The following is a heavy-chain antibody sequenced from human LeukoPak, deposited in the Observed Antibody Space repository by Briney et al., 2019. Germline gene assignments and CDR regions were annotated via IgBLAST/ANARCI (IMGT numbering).Heavy chain of an antibody. CDR1: GFTFTSYA. J-gene: IGHJ4*02. V-gene: IGHV3-23*01. D-gene: IGHD7-27*01. CDR2: ISGSGGST. Sequence: GESLRLSCAASGFTFTSYAVRWVRQAPGKGLEWVSAISGSGGSTYYADSVKGRFTISRDNSKNTLYLQMNSLRAEDTAVYYCAKDRRAHWGYFDYWGQGTLVTVSS. CDR3: AKDRRAHWGYFDY.